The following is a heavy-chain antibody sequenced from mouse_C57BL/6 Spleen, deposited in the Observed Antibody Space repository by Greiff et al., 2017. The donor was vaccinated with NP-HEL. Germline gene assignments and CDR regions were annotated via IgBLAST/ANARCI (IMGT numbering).Heavy chain of an antibody. CDR2: ISSGGSYT. CDR3: ARQSPNAMDY. CDR1: GFTFSSYG. Sequence: EVKLVESGGDLVKPGGSLKLSCAASGFTFSSYGMSWVRQTPDKRLEWVATISSGGSYTYYPASVKGRFTISRDNAKNTLYLQMSSLKSEDTAMYYCARQSPNAMDYWGQGTSVTVSS. J-gene: IGHJ4*01. V-gene: IGHV5-6*01.